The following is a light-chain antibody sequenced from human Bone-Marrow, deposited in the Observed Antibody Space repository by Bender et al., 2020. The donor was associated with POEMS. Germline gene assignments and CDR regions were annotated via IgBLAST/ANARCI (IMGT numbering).Light chain of an antibody. CDR3: CSYAGSSTPVV. CDR1: SSAVGTSKF. J-gene: IGLJ2*01. CDR2: EVS. V-gene: IGLV2-23*02. Sequence: QSALTQPASVSGSPGQSITISCIGTSSAVGTSKFVSWYQQHPGKAPKLMIYEVSKRPSGVSNRFSGSKSGNTASLTISGLQAEDEADYYCCSYAGSSTPVVFGGGTKLTVL.